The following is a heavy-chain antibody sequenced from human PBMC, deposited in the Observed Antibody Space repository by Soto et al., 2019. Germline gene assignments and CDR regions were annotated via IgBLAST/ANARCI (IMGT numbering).Heavy chain of an antibody. V-gene: IGHV1-69*01. Sequence: QVQLVQSGAEVKKPGSSVKVSCRASGGSFRNYVMSWVRQAPGQGLEWMGGIIPVFETRTYAQKFQGRVTITADDSTSTVSMEMSNLISQDTAVYFCSFHSDSNSHSRFDFWGQGTLVTVSS. CDR3: SFHSDSNSHSRFDF. CDR2: IIPVFETR. D-gene: IGHD4-4*01. CDR1: GGSFRNYV. J-gene: IGHJ4*02.